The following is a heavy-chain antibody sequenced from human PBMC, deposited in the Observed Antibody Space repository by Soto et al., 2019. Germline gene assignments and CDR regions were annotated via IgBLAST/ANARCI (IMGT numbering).Heavy chain of an antibody. CDR1: GFTFSSYA. J-gene: IGHJ3*02. V-gene: IGHV3-23*01. Sequence: EVQLLESGGGLVQPGGSLRLSCAASGFTFSSYAMSWVRQAPGKGLEWVSAISGSGGSTYYADSVKGRFTISRDHSKNTLYLQMSSLRTEDTAVYYCAKDGGVVVAATFDIWGQGTMVTVSS. CDR2: ISGSGGST. D-gene: IGHD2-15*01. CDR3: AKDGGVVVAATFDI.